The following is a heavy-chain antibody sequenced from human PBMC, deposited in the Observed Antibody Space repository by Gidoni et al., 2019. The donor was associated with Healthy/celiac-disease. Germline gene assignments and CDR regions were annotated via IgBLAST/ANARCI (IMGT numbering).Heavy chain of an antibody. Sequence: QVQLQQWGAGLLKPSETLSLTCAVYGGSFSGYYWSWIRQPPGKGLAWIGEINHSGSTKYNPAPKSRVTISVDTSKNQFSLKLSSVTAADTAVYYCARRSGGLRLNWFDPWGQGTLVTVSS. CDR2: INHSGST. V-gene: IGHV4-34*01. D-gene: IGHD5-12*01. CDR1: GGSFSGYY. CDR3: ARRSGGLRLNWFDP. J-gene: IGHJ5*02.